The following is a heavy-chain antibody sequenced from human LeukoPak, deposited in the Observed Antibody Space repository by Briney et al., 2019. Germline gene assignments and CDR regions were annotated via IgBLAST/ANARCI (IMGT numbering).Heavy chain of an antibody. J-gene: IGHJ3*02. CDR3: ARPDILTDLI. D-gene: IGHD3-9*01. V-gene: IGHV3-30-3*01. Sequence: GGSLRLSCAASGFTFSSYAMHWVRQAPGKGLEWVAVISYDGSNKYYADSVKGRFTISRDNSKNTLYLQMNSLRAEDTAVYYCARPDILTDLIWGQGTMVTVSS. CDR2: ISYDGSNK. CDR1: GFTFSSYA.